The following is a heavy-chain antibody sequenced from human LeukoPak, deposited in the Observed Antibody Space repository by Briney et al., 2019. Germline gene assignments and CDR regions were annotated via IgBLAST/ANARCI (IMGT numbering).Heavy chain of an antibody. CDR1: GYIFTSYD. J-gene: IGHJ4*02. CDR3: ARGRWELGGDY. V-gene: IGHV1-8*01. D-gene: IGHD1-26*01. Sequence: ASVKVSCKASGYIFTSYDINWVRQATGQGLEWMGWMNPNSGATGYAQKFQGRVTMTRGTSISTAYMELSSLRSEDTAVFYCARGRWELGGDYWGQGTLVTVSS. CDR2: MNPNSGAT.